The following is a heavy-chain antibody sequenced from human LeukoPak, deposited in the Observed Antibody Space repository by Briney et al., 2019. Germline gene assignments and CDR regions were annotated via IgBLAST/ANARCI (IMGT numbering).Heavy chain of an antibody. J-gene: IGHJ4*02. CDR3: ARDRLRIFSSGPSPLDY. CDR1: GFTFSSYAM. V-gene: IGHV4-4*02. Sequence: GSLRLSCAASGFTFSSYAMSWVRQPPGKGLEWIGEIYHSGSTNYNPSLKSRVTISVDKSKNQFSLKLSSVTAADTAVYYCARDRLRIFSSGPSPLDYWGQGTLVTVSS. D-gene: IGHD3-22*01. CDR2: IYHSGST.